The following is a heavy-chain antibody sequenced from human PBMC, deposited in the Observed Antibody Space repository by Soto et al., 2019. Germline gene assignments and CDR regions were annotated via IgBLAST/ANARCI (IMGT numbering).Heavy chain of an antibody. V-gene: IGHV2-70*11. Sequence: SGPTLVNPTQTLTLTCTFSGFSLSTSGMCVSWIRQPPGKALEWLARIDWDDDKYYSTSLKTRLTISKDTSKNQVILTMTNMDPVDTATYYCARIQLGYCISTSCFRDAFDIWGQGTMVT. J-gene: IGHJ3*02. CDR2: IDWDDDK. D-gene: IGHD2-2*01. CDR1: GFSLSTSGMC. CDR3: ARIQLGYCISTSCFRDAFDI.